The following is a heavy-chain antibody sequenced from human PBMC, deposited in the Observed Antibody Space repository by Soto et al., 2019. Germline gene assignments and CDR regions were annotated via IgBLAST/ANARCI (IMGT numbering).Heavy chain of an antibody. D-gene: IGHD5-12*01. CDR3: AKVGGYGGTLYYYYGMDV. J-gene: IGHJ6*02. V-gene: IGHV3-23*01. CDR1: GFTFSSYA. Sequence: GGSLRLSCAASGFTFSSYAMHWVRQAPGKGLEWVSAISGSGGSTYYADSVKGRFTISRDNSKNTLYLQMNSLRAEDTAVYYCAKVGGYGGTLYYYYGMDVWGQGTTVTVSS. CDR2: ISGSGGST.